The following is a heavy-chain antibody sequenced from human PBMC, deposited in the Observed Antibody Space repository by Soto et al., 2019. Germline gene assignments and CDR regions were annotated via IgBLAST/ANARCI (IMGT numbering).Heavy chain of an antibody. Sequence: PGESLKISCKGSGYSFTSYWISWVRQMPGKGLEWMGRIDPSDSYTTYSPSFQGHVTISVDKSISTAYLQWSSLKASDTAMYYCARHSGAYSSTSPVGYWGQGTFVTVSS. V-gene: IGHV5-10-1*01. CDR3: ARHSGAYSSTSPVGY. J-gene: IGHJ4*02. CDR1: GYSFTSYW. D-gene: IGHD5-18*01. CDR2: IDPSDSYT.